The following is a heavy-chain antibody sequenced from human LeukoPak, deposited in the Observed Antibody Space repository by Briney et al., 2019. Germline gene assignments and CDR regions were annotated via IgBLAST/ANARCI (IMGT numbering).Heavy chain of an antibody. J-gene: IGHJ4*02. CDR1: GFTFSSYW. CDR3: ARGYYDFWSASDY. D-gene: IGHD3-3*01. CDR2: INSDGSST. Sequence: AGGSLRLSCAASGFTFSSYWMHWVRQAPGKGLVWVSRINSDGSSTSYADSVKGRFTISRDNAKNSLYLQMNSLRAEDTAVYYCARGYYDFWSASDYWGQGTLVTVSS. V-gene: IGHV3-74*01.